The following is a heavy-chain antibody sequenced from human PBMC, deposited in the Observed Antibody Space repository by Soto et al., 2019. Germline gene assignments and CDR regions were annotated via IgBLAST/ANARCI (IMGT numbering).Heavy chain of an antibody. CDR3: ASTTTGYNWFDL. CDR1: GGTFTNYA. V-gene: IGHV1-69*01. Sequence: QVQLVQSGAEVKKPGSSVKVSCKASGGTFTNYAINWVRQAPGQGLEWMGGIIPISGAVNYAQKFQGRVTITADESTSTVDMALSSMRSGNTAVYYCASTTTGYNWFDLWGQRTLVTVSS. J-gene: IGHJ5*02. D-gene: IGHD1-1*01. CDR2: IIPISGAV.